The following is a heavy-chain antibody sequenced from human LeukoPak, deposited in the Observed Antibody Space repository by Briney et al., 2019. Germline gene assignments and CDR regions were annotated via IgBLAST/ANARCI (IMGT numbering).Heavy chain of an antibody. Sequence: PSETLSLTCTVSGGSVSSGSYYWSWIRQPPGKGLEWIGYIYYSGSTNYNPSLKSRVTISVDTSKNQFSLKLSSVTAADTAMYYCARSHDHLWGNYPDYWGQGTLVTVSS. CDR1: GGSVSSGSYY. J-gene: IGHJ4*02. V-gene: IGHV4-61*01. D-gene: IGHD3-16*02. CDR2: IYYSGST. CDR3: ARSHDHLWGNYPDY.